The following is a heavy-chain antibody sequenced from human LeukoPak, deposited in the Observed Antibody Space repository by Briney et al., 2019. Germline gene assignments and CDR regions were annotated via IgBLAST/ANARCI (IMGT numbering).Heavy chain of an antibody. CDR3: ARNLIYYDTSGYNDAYDI. V-gene: IGHV3-48*04. D-gene: IGHD3-22*01. Sequence: GGSLRLSCAASGFSFTTYAMNWVRQAPGKGLEWVSYISTMSGAIYYADSVKGRFTISRDNAKNSLYLQMNTLRAEDTAVYYCARNLIYYDTSGYNDAYDIWGQGTMVTVSS. J-gene: IGHJ3*02. CDR2: ISTMSGAI. CDR1: GFSFTTYA.